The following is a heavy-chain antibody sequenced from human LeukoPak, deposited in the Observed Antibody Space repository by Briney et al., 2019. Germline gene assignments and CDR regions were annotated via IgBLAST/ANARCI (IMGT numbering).Heavy chain of an antibody. D-gene: IGHD3-3*01. V-gene: IGHV3-7*01. Sequence: PGGSLRLSCAASGLTFSSYWMSWVRQAPGKGPEWVANIKQDGSEKYYVDSVKGQFTISRDNAKNSLYLQMNSLRAEDTAVYYCASNYDFWSGYFPSWGQGTLVTVSS. CDR1: GLTFSSYW. J-gene: IGHJ4*02. CDR2: IKQDGSEK. CDR3: ASNYDFWSGYFPS.